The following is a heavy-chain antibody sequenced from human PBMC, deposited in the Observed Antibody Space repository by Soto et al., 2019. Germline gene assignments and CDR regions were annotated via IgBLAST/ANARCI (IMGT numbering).Heavy chain of an antibody. Sequence: ASVKVSCKASGYTFTGYYMHWVRQAPGQGLEWMGWINPNSGGTNYAQKFQGRVTMTRDTSISTAYMELSRLRSDDTAVYYCARDMIWVEWVDAFDIWGQGTMVRVSS. CDR3: ARDMIWVEWVDAFDI. D-gene: IGHD1-26*01. CDR2: INPNSGGT. V-gene: IGHV1-2*02. CDR1: GYTFTGYY. J-gene: IGHJ3*02.